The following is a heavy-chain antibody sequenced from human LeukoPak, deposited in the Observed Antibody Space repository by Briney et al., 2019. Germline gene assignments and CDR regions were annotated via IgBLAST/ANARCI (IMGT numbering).Heavy chain of an antibody. V-gene: IGHV1-69*04. CDR3: ARDPRSYGYFDY. Sequence: SVKVSCKASGGTFSSYAISWVRQAPGQGLEWMGRIIPILGIANYAQKFQGRVTITADKSTSTAYMELSSLRSEDTAVYYCARDPRSYGYFDYWGQGTLVTVSS. J-gene: IGHJ4*02. D-gene: IGHD1-26*01. CDR2: IIPILGIA. CDR1: GGTFSSYA.